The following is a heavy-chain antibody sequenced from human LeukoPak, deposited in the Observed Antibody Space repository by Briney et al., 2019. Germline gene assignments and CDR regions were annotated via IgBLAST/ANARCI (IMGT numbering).Heavy chain of an antibody. Sequence: PSQTLSLTCTVSGGSISSGSYYWSWIRQPAGKGLEWIGRIYTSGSTNYNPSLKSRVTISVDTSKNQFSLKLSSVTAADTAVYYCARDGIRMATIMDDAFDIWGQGTMVTVSS. J-gene: IGHJ3*02. D-gene: IGHD5-24*01. CDR1: GGSISSGSYY. CDR2: IYTSGST. V-gene: IGHV4-61*02. CDR3: ARDGIRMATIMDDAFDI.